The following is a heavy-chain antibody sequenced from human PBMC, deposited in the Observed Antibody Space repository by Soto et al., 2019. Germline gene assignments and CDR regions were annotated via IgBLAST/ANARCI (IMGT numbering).Heavy chain of an antibody. CDR3: ALLKRGDY. Sequence: EVQLLESGGGLVQPGGSLRLSCAASGFSYSSYDMSWVRQAPGKGLEWVSGISGRGVGTYYADSVKGRFTISRDDSKNMLYLQMNSLRADDTAVYYCALLKRGDYWGQGTLVTVSS. V-gene: IGHV3-23*01. J-gene: IGHJ4*02. D-gene: IGHD2-8*01. CDR2: ISGRGVGT. CDR1: GFSYSSYD.